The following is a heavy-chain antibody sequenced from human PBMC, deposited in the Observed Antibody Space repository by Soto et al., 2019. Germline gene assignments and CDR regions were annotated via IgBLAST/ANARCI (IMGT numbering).Heavy chain of an antibody. CDR3: AKAVTLVRGINPYSYGLDV. V-gene: IGHV3-23*01. CDR1: GFPFSSYV. CDR2: ISGGGGST. D-gene: IGHD3-10*01. J-gene: IGHJ6*02. Sequence: GWSLRLSCAVSGFPFSSYVMTLVRQAPGKGLEWVSVISGGGGSTNYAESVKGRFTISRDNSENTLYLQMNSLRAEDTDVYHCAKAVTLVRGINPYSYGLDVWGQGTTVTVSS.